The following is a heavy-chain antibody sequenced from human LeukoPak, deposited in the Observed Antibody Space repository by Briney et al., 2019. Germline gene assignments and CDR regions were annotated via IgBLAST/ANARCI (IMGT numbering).Heavy chain of an antibody. V-gene: IGHV3-33*01. CDR1: GLRFSSYG. CDR2: IWDDGSNK. Sequence: PGRSLRLSCAESGLRFSSYGMHWVRQAPGKALEWVAVIWDDGSNKYYADSVKGRFTISRDNSKNTLYLQMNSLRAEDTAVYYCASSGYVIGTAMVMDLFDYWGQGTLVTVSS. J-gene: IGHJ4*02. D-gene: IGHD5-18*01. CDR3: ASSGYVIGTAMVMDLFDY.